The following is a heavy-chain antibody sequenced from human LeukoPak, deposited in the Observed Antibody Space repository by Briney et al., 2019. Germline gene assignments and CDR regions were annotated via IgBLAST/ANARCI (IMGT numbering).Heavy chain of an antibody. Sequence: GSLRLSCTASGFTFSNAWMNWVRQPPGKGLEWIGEINHSGSTNYNPSLKSRVTISVDTSKNQFSLKLSSVTAADTAVYYCARDNENGGNSATPYGMDVWGQGTTVIVSS. CDR2: INHSGST. CDR3: ARDNENGGNSATPYGMDV. D-gene: IGHD4-23*01. CDR1: GFTFSNAW. J-gene: IGHJ6*02. V-gene: IGHV4-34*01.